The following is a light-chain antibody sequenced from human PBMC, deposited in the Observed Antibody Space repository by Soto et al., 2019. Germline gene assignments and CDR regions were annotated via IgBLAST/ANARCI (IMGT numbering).Light chain of an antibody. V-gene: IGKV3-15*01. CDR3: QQYNNWPPSS. CDR1: QSISSN. CDR2: GAS. J-gene: IGKJ3*01. Sequence: IGMTQSPATLSVSPGERATLSCRASQSISSNLAWYQQKNGQTPRLLIYGASTRAAGIPARFSGSGSGTDSTLTISSLQSEDFAVYYCQQYNNWPPSSVGPGTKVDIK.